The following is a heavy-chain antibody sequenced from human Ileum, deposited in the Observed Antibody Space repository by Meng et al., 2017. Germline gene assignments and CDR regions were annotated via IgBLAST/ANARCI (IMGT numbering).Heavy chain of an antibody. J-gene: IGHJ4*02. CDR2: ISYDGSNK. CDR1: GFTFSSYA. V-gene: IGHV3-30*01. CDR3: ASGEGYYDYVWGSYRYTDGFDY. D-gene: IGHD3-16*02. Sequence: GESLKISCAASGFTFSSYAMHWVRQAPGKGLEWVAVISYDGSNKYYADSVKGRFTISRDNSKNTLYLQMNSLRAEDTAVYYCASGEGYYDYVWGSYRYTDGFDYWGQGTLVTVSS.